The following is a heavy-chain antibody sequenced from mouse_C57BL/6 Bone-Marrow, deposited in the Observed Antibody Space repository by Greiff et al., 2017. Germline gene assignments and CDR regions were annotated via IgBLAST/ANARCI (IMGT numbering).Heavy chain of an antibody. V-gene: IGHV5-4*03. J-gene: IGHJ2*01. CDR3: ARVVYYGSSYRYFDY. D-gene: IGHD1-1*01. Sequence: EVKLMESGGGLVKPGGSLKLSCAASGFTFSSYAMSWVRQTPEKRLEWVATISDGGSYTYYPDNVKGRFTISRDNAKNNLYLQMSHLKSEDTAMYYCARVVYYGSSYRYFDYWGQGTTLTVSS. CDR1: GFTFSSYA. CDR2: ISDGGSYT.